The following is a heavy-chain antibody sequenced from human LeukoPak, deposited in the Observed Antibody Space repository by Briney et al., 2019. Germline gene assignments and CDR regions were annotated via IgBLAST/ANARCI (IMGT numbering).Heavy chain of an antibody. CDR1: GFTFSSYE. J-gene: IGHJ4*02. Sequence: GGSLRLSCAASGFTFSSYEMNWGRQAPGKGLEWVSYISSSGSTIYYADSVKGRFTISRDKAKNSLYLQMNSLRAEDTAVYYCAREGTVVTPDYWGQGTLVTVSS. D-gene: IGHD4-23*01. CDR2: ISSSGSTI. V-gene: IGHV3-48*03. CDR3: AREGTVVTPDY.